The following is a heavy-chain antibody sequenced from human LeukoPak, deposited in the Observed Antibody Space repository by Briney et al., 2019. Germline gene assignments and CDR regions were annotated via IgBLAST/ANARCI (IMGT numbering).Heavy chain of an antibody. CDR3: TRGSSGRRDN. J-gene: IGHJ4*02. CDR1: AYTFTSCD. V-gene: IGHV1-8*01. CDR2: MNANSGNT. Sequence: ASVTVSFTSSAYTFTSCDINWVRQAQGQGKERMGWMNANSGNTGYLQSFQGRSTITRDRDIGKAYMELRKMTSEDTAIYYCTRGSSGRRDNWGQGTLVTVSA. D-gene: IGHD6-19*01.